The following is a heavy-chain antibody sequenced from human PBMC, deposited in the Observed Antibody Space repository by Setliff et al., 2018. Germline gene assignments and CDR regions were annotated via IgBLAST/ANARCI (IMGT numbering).Heavy chain of an antibody. J-gene: IGHJ4*01. CDR3: ATSTITTYYFDY. CDR1: GYTFTGYY. Sequence: ASVKVSCKASGYTFTGYYIHWVRQAPGQGLEYMGWINPNSGGTNYAPKFQGRVTMTEDTSTDTAYMELSSLRAEDTAIYYCATSTITTYYFDYWGHGTLVTVSS. V-gene: IGHV1-2*02. D-gene: IGHD4-4*01. CDR2: INPNSGGT.